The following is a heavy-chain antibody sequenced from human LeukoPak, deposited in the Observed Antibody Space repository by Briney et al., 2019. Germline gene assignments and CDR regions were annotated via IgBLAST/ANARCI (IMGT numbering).Heavy chain of an antibody. D-gene: IGHD5-12*01. CDR2: IYAGDSDT. V-gene: IGHV5-51*01. CDR1: GYSFTRYW. Sequence: RGESLKISCKGSGYSFTRYWIGWVRQMPGKGLEWMGIIYAGDSDTRYSPSFQGQVTISADKSISTAYLQWSSLKASDTAMYYCARLYSGYDSHFDYWGQGTLVTVSS. CDR3: ARLYSGYDSHFDY. J-gene: IGHJ4*02.